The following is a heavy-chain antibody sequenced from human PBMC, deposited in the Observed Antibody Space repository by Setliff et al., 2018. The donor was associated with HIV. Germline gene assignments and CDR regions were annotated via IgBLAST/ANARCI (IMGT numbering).Heavy chain of an antibody. V-gene: IGHV1-69*13. CDR3: ASASAPRGYSYGSNYYYYGMDV. CDR2: IIPIFGTA. Sequence: SVKVSCKASGGTFSSYAISWVRQAPGQGLEWMGGIIPIFGTANYAQKLQGRVTITADESTSTAYIELSSLRPEDPAVYYCASASAPRGYSYGSNYYYYGMDVWGQGTTVTVSS. D-gene: IGHD5-18*01. CDR1: GGTFSSYA. J-gene: IGHJ6*02.